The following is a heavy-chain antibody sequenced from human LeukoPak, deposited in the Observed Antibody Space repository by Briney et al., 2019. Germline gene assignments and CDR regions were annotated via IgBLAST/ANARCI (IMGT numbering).Heavy chain of an antibody. J-gene: IGHJ4*02. Sequence: GGSLRLSCAASGFSFNTYAMRWVRQAPGKGLEYVSAISSNGDSTYYANSVKGRFTISRDNSKKTLFIQMGSLRAEDMAVYSCARDSGGDAYNDYFDSWGQGTLVTVSS. CDR2: ISSNGDST. V-gene: IGHV3-64*01. CDR1: GFSFNTYA. CDR3: ARDSGGDAYNDYFDS. D-gene: IGHD5-24*01.